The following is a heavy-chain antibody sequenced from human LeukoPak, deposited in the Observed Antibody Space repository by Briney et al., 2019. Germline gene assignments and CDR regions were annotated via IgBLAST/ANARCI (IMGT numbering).Heavy chain of an antibody. CDR2: IIPILGIA. CDR1: GGTFSSYT. CDR3: ARDSWGSRGYSYGPSDY. J-gene: IGHJ4*02. D-gene: IGHD5-18*01. Sequence: GASVKVSCKASGGTFSSYTISLVRQAPGPGLEWMGRIIPILGIANYAQKFQGRVTITADKSTSTAYMELSSLRSEDTAVYYCARDSWGSRGYSYGPSDYWGQGTLVTVSS. V-gene: IGHV1-69*04.